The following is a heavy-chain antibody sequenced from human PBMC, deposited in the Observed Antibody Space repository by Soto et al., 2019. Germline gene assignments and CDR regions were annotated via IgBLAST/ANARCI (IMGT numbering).Heavy chain of an antibody. Sequence: PSETLSLTCSVSGGSIKNTNYHWGWIRQPPGKGLEWIGTLYYRGATDYNPSPKTRVTISVDTSKNLLSLNLSSVTAADTAVYYCFGVMAATPDYWGQGTLVTVSS. CDR3: FGVMAATPDY. CDR2: LYYRGAT. D-gene: IGHD2-21*02. V-gene: IGHV4-39*01. J-gene: IGHJ4*01. CDR1: GGSIKNTNYH.